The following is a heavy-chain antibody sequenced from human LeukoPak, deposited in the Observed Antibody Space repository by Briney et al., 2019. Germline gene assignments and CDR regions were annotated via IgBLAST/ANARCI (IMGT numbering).Heavy chain of an antibody. D-gene: IGHD3-3*01. CDR1: GGTFSSYA. CDR3: ARDLVQVGIFGVVRLDGYFDC. J-gene: IGHJ4*02. Sequence: ASVKVSCKASGGTFSSYAISWVRQAPGQGLEWMGGIIPIFGTANYAQKFQGRVTITADESTSTAYMELSSLRSEDTAVYYCARDLVQVGIFGVVRLDGYFDCWGQGTLVTVSS. V-gene: IGHV1-69*13. CDR2: IIPIFGTA.